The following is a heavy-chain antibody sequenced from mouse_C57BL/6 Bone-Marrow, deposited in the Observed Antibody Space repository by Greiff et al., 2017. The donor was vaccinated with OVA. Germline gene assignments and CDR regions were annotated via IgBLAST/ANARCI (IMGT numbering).Heavy chain of an antibody. J-gene: IGHJ2*01. V-gene: IGHV1-50*01. CDR1: GYTFTSYW. D-gene: IGHD4-1*01. CDR2: IDPSDSYT. Sequence: QVQLQQPGAELVKPGASVKLSCKASGYTFTSYWMQWVKQRPGQGLEWIGEIDPSDSYTNYNQKFKGKATLTVDTSSSTTYMLLSSLTSEDSAVYYCARDWDDFDYWGQGTTLTVSS. CDR3: ARDWDDFDY.